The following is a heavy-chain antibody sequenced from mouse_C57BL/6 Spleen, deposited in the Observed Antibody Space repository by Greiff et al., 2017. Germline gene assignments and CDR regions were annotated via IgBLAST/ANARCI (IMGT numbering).Heavy chain of an antibody. J-gene: IGHJ3*01. D-gene: IGHD2-1*01. CDR3: ARSGGNSAWFAY. CDR1: GYSFTSYY. V-gene: IGHV1-66*01. CDR2: LYPGSGNP. Sequence: QVQLQQSGPELVKPGASVKISCKASGYSFTSYYIPWVKQRPGQGLGWIGWLYPGSGNPKYNEKFKGKATLTADTSSSTAYMQLSSLTSEDSAVYYCARSGGNSAWFAYWGQGTLVTVSA.